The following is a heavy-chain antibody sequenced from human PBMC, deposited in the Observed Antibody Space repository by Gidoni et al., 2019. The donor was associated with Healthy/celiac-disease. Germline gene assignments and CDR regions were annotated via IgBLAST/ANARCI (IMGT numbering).Heavy chain of an antibody. CDR2: IYYSGST. CDR3: ARELATSYYDFWSGSIDP. CDR1: GGSVSSGSYY. V-gene: IGHV4-61*01. J-gene: IGHJ5*02. Sequence: QVQLQESGPGLVKPSETLSLTCTVSGGSVSSGSYYWSWIRQPPGKGLEWIGYIYYSGSTNYNPSLKSRVTISVDTSKNQFSLKLSSVTAADTAVYYCARELATSYYDFWSGSIDPWGQGTLVTVSS. D-gene: IGHD3-3*01.